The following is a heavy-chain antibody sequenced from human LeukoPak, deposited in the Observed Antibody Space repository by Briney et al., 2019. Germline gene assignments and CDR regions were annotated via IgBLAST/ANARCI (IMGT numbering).Heavy chain of an antibody. Sequence: PSETLSLTCTVSGGSISSYYWSWIRQPPGKGLEWIGYIYDSVFTKYSPSLKSRVTISVDTSKSQFSLKLSSVTAADTAVYYCARRRFSSSWYAHYYFDYWGQGTLVTVSS. J-gene: IGHJ4*02. D-gene: IGHD6-13*01. CDR1: GGSISSYY. CDR2: IYDSVFT. V-gene: IGHV4-59*12. CDR3: ARRRFSSSWYAHYYFDY.